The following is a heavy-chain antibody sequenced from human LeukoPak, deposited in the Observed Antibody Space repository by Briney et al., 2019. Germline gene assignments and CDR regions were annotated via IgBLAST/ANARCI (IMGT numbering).Heavy chain of an antibody. J-gene: IGHJ6*02. CDR3: AKSVAVAYYGMDV. Sequence: GGSLRLSCAASGFTFDDYAMHWVRQAPGKGLELVSGISWNSGSIGYADSVKGRFTISRDNAKNSLYLQMNSLRAEDTALYYCAKSVAVAYYGMDVWGQGTTVTVSS. V-gene: IGHV3-9*01. CDR1: GFTFDDYA. CDR2: ISWNSGSI. D-gene: IGHD6-19*01.